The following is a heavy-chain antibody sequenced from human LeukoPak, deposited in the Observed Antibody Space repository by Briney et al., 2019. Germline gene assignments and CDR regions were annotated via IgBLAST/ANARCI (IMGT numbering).Heavy chain of an antibody. J-gene: IGHJ5*02. D-gene: IGHD3-10*01. CDR3: ARVTHSRYYYGSGSYRDGNWFDP. CDR2: IKQDGSEK. V-gene: IGHV3-7*01. CDR1: GFTFSSYW. Sequence: PGGSLRLSCAASGFTFSSYWMSWVRQAPGKGLEWVANIKQDGSEKYYVDSVKGRFTISRDNAKNSLYLQMNSLSAEDTAVYYCARVTHSRYYYGSGSYRDGNWFDPWGQGTLVTVSS.